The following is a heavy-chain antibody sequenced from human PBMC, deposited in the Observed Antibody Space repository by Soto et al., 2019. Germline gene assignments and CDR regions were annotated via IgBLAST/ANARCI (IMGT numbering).Heavy chain of an antibody. Sequence: QLQLQESGPGLVKPSETLSLTCTVSGGSISSSSYYWGWIRQPPGKGLEWIGSIYYSGSTYYNPSLKSRVTIAVDTSKNQFSLKLSSVTAADTAVYYWARLISWYFDLWGRGTLVTVSS. CDR1: GGSISSSSYY. D-gene: IGHD2-21*01. J-gene: IGHJ2*01. CDR2: IYYSGST. V-gene: IGHV4-39*01. CDR3: ARLISWYFDL.